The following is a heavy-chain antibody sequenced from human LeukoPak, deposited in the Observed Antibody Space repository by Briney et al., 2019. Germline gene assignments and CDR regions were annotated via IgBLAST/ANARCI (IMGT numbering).Heavy chain of an antibody. CDR1: GFTFSNAW. V-gene: IGHV3-15*01. D-gene: IGHD3-22*01. CDR2: IKSKTDGGTT. Sequence: PGGSLRLSCAASGFTFSNAWMRWVRQAPGKGLEWVGRIKSKTDGGTTDYAAPVKGRFTISRDDSKNTLYLQMNSLKTEDTAVYYCTTSDYYDSKGDYWGQGTLVTVSS. J-gene: IGHJ4*02. CDR3: TTSDYYDSKGDY.